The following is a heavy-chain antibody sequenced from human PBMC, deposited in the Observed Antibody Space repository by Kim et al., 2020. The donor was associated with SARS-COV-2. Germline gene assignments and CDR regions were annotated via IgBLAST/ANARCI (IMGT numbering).Heavy chain of an antibody. D-gene: IGHD1-26*01. Sequence: SETLSLTCTVSGGSIKSYYWSWIRQPPGKGLEWIGYMYYSGSTNYNPSLKSRVTISVDTSKNHFSLKVSSVTAADTAVYYCARADAVRATTHWGQGTLVTVSS. J-gene: IGHJ4*02. V-gene: IGHV4-59*01. CDR3: ARADAVRATTH. CDR2: MYYSGST. CDR1: GGSIKSYY.